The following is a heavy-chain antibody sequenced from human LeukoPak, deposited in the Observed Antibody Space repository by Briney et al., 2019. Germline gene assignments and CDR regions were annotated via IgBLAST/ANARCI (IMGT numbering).Heavy chain of an antibody. Sequence: SETLSLTCAVYGGSFSGYYWSWIRQPPGKGLEWIGEINHSGSTNYNPSLKSRVTISVDTSENQFSLKLSSVTAADTAVYYCARGRIAARSGRNYYYYGMDVWGQGTTVTVSS. D-gene: IGHD6-6*01. CDR1: GGSFSGYY. CDR3: ARGRIAARSGRNYYYYGMDV. V-gene: IGHV4-34*01. J-gene: IGHJ6*02. CDR2: INHSGST.